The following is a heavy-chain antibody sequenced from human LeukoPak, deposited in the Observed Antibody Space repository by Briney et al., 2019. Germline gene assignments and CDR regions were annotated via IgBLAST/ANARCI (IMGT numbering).Heavy chain of an antibody. V-gene: IGHV3-21*01. J-gene: IGHJ4*02. CDR2: ISSSSSYI. CDR3: ARLGYCSGGSCY. D-gene: IGHD2-15*01. CDR1: GFTFRSYS. Sequence: GASLRLSCAASGFTFRSYSMNWVRQAPGKGLEWVSSISSSSSYIYYADSVKGRFTISRDNAKNSLYLQMNSMRAEDTAVYYCARLGYCSGGSCYWGQGTLVTVSS.